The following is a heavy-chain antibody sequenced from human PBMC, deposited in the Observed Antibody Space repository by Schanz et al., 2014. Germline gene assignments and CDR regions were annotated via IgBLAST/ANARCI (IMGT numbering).Heavy chain of an antibody. V-gene: IGHV3-23*04. J-gene: IGHJ4*02. CDR2: LSGSGGST. D-gene: IGHD3-10*01. CDR1: GFTFSSYA. CDR3: ARDNYYGSGSCAY. Sequence: EADLVESGGGLIQRGESLRLSCAASGFTFSSYAMSWVRQAPGKGLEWVSALSGSGGSTYYADSVKGRFTISRDNAKNSMYLHMKSLRGEDTAVYYCARDNYYGSGSCAYWGQGTLVTVSS.